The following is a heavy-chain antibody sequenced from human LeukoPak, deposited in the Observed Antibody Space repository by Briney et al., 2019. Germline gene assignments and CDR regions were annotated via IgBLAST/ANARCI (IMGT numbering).Heavy chain of an antibody. D-gene: IGHD6-13*01. V-gene: IGHV1-69*13. Sequence: GASVKVSCTASGYSLTVYHMHWVLQAPGQGPQWMGGIIPIFGTANYAQKFQGRVTITADESTSTAYMELSSLRSEDTAVYYCAREDDLAAAGTGDRYFYHGMDVWGQGTTVTGS. J-gene: IGHJ6*02. CDR1: GYSLTVYH. CDR2: IIPIFGTA. CDR3: AREDDLAAAGTGDRYFYHGMDV.